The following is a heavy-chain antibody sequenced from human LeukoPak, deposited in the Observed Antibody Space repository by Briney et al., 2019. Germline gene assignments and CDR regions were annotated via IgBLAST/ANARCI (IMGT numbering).Heavy chain of an antibody. D-gene: IGHD1-26*01. J-gene: IGHJ3*02. Sequence: EASVKVSCKASGYTFTSYDINWVRQATGQGLEWMGWMNPNSGNTGYAQKFQGRVTMTRDTSISTAYMELSRLRSDDTAVYYCAREFDGTHDAFDIWGQGTMVTVSS. CDR3: AREFDGTHDAFDI. CDR2: MNPNSGNT. V-gene: IGHV1-8*01. CDR1: GYTFTSYD.